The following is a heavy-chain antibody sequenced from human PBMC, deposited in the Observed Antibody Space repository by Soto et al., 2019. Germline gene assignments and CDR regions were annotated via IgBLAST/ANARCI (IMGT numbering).Heavy chain of an antibody. CDR1: GFTFDDYA. CDR2: ISWNSGSI. V-gene: IGHV3-9*01. Sequence: GGSLRLSCAASGFTFDDYAMHWVRQAPGKGLEWVSGISWNSGSIGYADSVKGRFTISRDNAKNSLYLQMNSLRAEDTALYYCAKANHPIAAAKVGAFDIWGQGTMVTVSS. J-gene: IGHJ3*02. D-gene: IGHD6-13*01. CDR3: AKANHPIAAAKVGAFDI.